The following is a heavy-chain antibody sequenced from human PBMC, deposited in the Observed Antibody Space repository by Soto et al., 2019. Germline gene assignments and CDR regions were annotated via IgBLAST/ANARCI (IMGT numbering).Heavy chain of an antibody. V-gene: IGHV4-59*01. D-gene: IGHD6-19*01. CDR2: VYYTGST. Sequence: SETLSLTCSVSGGSISGSYWSWIRQSPGKGLEWLGYVYYTGSTNYSPSLRSRVSISVDTSKNEFSLRLSSVTAADTAVYFCARSVAVPGAHIDYWGQATQVTVSS. CDR1: GGSISGSY. CDR3: ARSVAVPGAHIDY. J-gene: IGHJ4*02.